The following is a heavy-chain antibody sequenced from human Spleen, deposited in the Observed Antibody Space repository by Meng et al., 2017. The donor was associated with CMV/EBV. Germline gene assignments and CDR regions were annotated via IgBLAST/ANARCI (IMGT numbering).Heavy chain of an antibody. D-gene: IGHD4-11*01. CDR3: ARDGPRDYSNYLRYFDY. Sequence: SETLSLTCTVSGGSISSGTYYWGWIRQPPGKGLEWIGSIYYSGSTYYNPSLKSRVTISADTSKNQFSLKLNSVTAADTAVYFCARDGPRDYSNYLRYFDYWGQGTLVTVSS. V-gene: IGHV4-39*07. CDR1: GGSISSGTYY. J-gene: IGHJ4*02. CDR2: IYYSGST.